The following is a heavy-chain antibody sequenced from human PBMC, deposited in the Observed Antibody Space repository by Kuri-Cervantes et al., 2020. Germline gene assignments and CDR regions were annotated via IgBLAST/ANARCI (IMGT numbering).Heavy chain of an antibody. J-gene: IGHJ3*02. CDR2: ISSSGSTI. CDR1: GFTFSDYY. Sequence: GGSLRLSCAASGFTFSDYYMSWIRQAPGKGLEWVSYISSSGSTIYYADSVKGRFTISRDNAKNSLYLQMNSLRAEDTAVYYCARDLPQAFMKWLRVPGPDAFDIWGQGTMVTVSS. D-gene: IGHD5-12*01. CDR3: ARDLPQAFMKWLRVPGPDAFDI. V-gene: IGHV3-11*04.